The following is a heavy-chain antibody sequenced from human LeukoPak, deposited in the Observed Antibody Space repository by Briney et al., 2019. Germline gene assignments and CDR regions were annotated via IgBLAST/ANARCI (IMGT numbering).Heavy chain of an antibody. CDR2: ISYDGSNK. J-gene: IGHJ3*02. CDR3: AKNSIAVNAFDI. CDR1: GFTFSSYG. Sequence: GGSLRLSCAASGFTFSSYGMHWVRQAPGKELEWVAVISYDGSNKYYADSVKGRFTISRDNSKNTLYLQVNSLRAEDTAVYYCAKNSIAVNAFDIWGQGTMVTVSS. V-gene: IGHV3-30*18. D-gene: IGHD6-19*01.